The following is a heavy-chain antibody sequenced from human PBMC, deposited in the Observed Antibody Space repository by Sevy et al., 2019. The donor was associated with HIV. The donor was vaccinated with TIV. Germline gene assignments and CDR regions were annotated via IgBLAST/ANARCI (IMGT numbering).Heavy chain of an antibody. D-gene: IGHD6-13*01. CDR1: GFTFSDHY. V-gene: IGHV3-72*01. CDR3: ATHAGIAAAGRVFDY. J-gene: IGHJ4*01. CDR2: IRNKADSYTT. Sequence: GGSLRLSCAASGFTFSDHYMEWVRQAPGQGLEWVGRIRNKADSYTTEYAASVKGRFTISRDDSKNSLYLLMNSLKTEDTAVYYCATHAGIAAAGRVFDYWGHGTLVTISS.